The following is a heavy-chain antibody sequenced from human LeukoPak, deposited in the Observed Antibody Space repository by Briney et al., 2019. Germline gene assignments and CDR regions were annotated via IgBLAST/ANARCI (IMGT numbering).Heavy chain of an antibody. Sequence: SETLSLTCTVSGGSISSYYWSWIRQPPGKGLEWIGYIYYSGSTNYNPSLKSRVTISVDTPKNQFSLKLSSVTAADAGVYYCARDQGLWFGELSERAFDIWGQGTMVTVSS. CDR2: IYYSGST. CDR3: ARDQGLWFGELSERAFDI. CDR1: GGSISSYY. V-gene: IGHV4-59*01. D-gene: IGHD3-10*01. J-gene: IGHJ3*02.